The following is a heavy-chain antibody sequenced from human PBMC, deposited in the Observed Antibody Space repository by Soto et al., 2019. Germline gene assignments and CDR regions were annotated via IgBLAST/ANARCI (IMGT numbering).Heavy chain of an antibody. Sequence: EVRLLESGGGLVEPGGSLRLSCTGSGFSFETYGMTWVRQAPGKGLEWVSGISGSGGNTYYADSVKGRFTISRDNARKTVYLQLVSLRAEDTATYYCAKDPYVGWYCSGGTCPITSWGQGTLVIVSS. CDR1: GFSFETYG. CDR2: ISGSGGNT. CDR3: AKDPYVGWYCSGGTCPITS. V-gene: IGHV3-23*01. J-gene: IGHJ5*02. D-gene: IGHD6-19*01.